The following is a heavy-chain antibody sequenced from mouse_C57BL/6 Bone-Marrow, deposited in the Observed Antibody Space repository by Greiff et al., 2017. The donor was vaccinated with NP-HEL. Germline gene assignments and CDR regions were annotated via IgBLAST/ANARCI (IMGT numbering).Heavy chain of an antibody. CDR1: GYTFTSYW. CDR2: IDPSDSYT. D-gene: IGHD2-3*01. V-gene: IGHV1-69*01. J-gene: IGHJ2*01. Sequence: QVQLQQPGAELVMPGASVKLSCKASGYTFTSYWMHWVKQRPGQGLEWIGEIDPSDSYTNYNQKFKGKSTLTVDKSSSTAYMQLSSLTSEDSAVYYCARSPFDDYFDYWGQGTTLTVSS. CDR3: ARSPFDDYFDY.